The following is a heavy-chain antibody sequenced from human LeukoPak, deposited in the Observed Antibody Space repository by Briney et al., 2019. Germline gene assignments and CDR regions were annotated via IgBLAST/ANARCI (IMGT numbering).Heavy chain of an antibody. CDR2: MNPNSGGT. V-gene: IGHV1-2*04. J-gene: IGHJ3*02. Sequence: ASVKVSCKASGYTFTGYYMHWVRQAPGQGLEWMGWMNPNSGGTNYAQKFQGWVTMTRDTSISTAYMELSRLRSDDTAVYYCARERSMVRGVLHDTFDIWGQGTMVTVSS. CDR3: ARERSMVRGVLHDTFDI. D-gene: IGHD3-10*01. CDR1: GYTFTGYY.